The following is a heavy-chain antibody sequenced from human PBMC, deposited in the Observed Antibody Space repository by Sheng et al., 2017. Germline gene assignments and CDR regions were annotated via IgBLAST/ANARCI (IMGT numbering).Heavy chain of an antibody. J-gene: IGHJ6*02. CDR2: VNHSGST. Sequence: QVQLQQWGAGLLKPSETLSLTCAVYGGSFSGYYWSWIRQPPREGAWSGLGKVNHSGSTNYNPSLKSRVTISVDTSKNQFSLKLSSVTAADTAVYYCARGLSTVTTGGYYYYGMDVWGQGTTVTVS. D-gene: IGHD4-17*01. CDR3: ARGLSTVTTGGYYYYGMDV. V-gene: IGHV4-34*01. CDR1: GGSFSGYY.